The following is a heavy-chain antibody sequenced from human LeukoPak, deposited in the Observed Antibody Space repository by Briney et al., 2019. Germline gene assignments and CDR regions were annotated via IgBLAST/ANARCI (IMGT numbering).Heavy chain of an antibody. Sequence: PGGSLRLSCAASGFSFSSYEMNWVRQAPGKGLEWVSYISGSGSLMYYTDSVKGRFTISRDNAKNSLYLQMNSLGAEDTAVYYCARDCSGGSCYSDYFDYWGQGTLVTVSS. CDR1: GFSFSSYE. J-gene: IGHJ4*02. D-gene: IGHD2-15*01. CDR2: ISGSGSLM. V-gene: IGHV3-48*03. CDR3: ARDCSGGSCYSDYFDY.